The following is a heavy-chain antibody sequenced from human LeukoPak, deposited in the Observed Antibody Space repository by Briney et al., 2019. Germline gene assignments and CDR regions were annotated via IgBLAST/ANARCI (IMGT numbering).Heavy chain of an antibody. CDR1: GGTFSSYA. J-gene: IGHJ5*02. V-gene: IGHV1-69*13. CDR2: IIPIFGTA. CDR3: VSSSTSWDWFDP. D-gene: IGHD2-2*01. Sequence: SVKVPCKASGGTFSSYAISWVRQAPGQGLEWMGGIIPIFGTANYAQKFQGRVTITADESTSTAYMELSSLRSEDTAVYYCVSSSTSWDWFDPWGQGTLVTVSS.